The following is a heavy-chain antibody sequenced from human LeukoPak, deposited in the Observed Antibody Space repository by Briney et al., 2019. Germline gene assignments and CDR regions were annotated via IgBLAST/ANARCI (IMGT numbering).Heavy chain of an antibody. J-gene: IGHJ4*02. V-gene: IGHV1-24*01. CDR1: GYALTELS. CDR3: ATMVAASRARFDY. Sequence: GASVKVSCKVSGYALTELSMHWVRQAPGKGLEWMGGFDPEDGETIYAQKFQGRVTMTEDTSTDTAYMELSSLRSEYTAVYYCATMVAASRARFDYWGQGTLVTVSS. D-gene: IGHD2-15*01. CDR2: FDPEDGET.